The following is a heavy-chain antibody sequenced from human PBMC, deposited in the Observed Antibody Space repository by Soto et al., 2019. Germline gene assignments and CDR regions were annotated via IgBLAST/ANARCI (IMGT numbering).Heavy chain of an antibody. CDR2: INHSGST. CDR1: GGSFSGYY. CDR3: ARDKITGLFVY. D-gene: IGHD2-8*02. V-gene: IGHV4-34*01. J-gene: IGHJ4*02. Sequence: SETLSLTCAIYGGSFSGYYWTWIRQPPGTGLEWSGEINHSGSTNYNPSLKSRVTISVDTSKNQFSLKLTSVTAADTAVYYCARDKITGLFVYWGQGTLVTVSS.